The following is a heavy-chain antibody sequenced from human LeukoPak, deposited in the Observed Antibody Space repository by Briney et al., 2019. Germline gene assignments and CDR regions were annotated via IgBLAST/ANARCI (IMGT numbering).Heavy chain of an antibody. J-gene: IGHJ3*02. D-gene: IGHD2-2*01. CDR3: ARDTNDACDI. CDR2: IWYDGSNK. V-gene: IGHV3-33*01. Sequence: PGGSLRLSCAASGFTLSSHGMHWVRQAPDKGLEWVAVIWYDGSNKYYADSVKGRFTISRDNSKNTLYLQMNSLRAEDTAVYYCARDTNDACDIWGQGTMVTVSS. CDR1: GFTLSSHG.